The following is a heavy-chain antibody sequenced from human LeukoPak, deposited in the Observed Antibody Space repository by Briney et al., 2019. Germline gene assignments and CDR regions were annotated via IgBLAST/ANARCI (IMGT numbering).Heavy chain of an antibody. V-gene: IGHV1-18*04. CDR3: ARSRGLDAILRNFDY. Sequence: ASVKVSCKASGYTFTSYGINWVRQAPGQGLEWMGWISAYNGNTNYAQKLQGRVTMTTDTSTSTAYMELRSLRSDDTAVYYCARSRGLDAILRNFDYWGQGTLVTVSS. CDR1: GYTFTSYG. J-gene: IGHJ4*02. D-gene: IGHD3-9*01. CDR2: ISAYNGNT.